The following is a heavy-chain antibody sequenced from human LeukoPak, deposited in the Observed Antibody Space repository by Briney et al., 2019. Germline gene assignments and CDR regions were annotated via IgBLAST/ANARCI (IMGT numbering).Heavy chain of an antibody. Sequence: SGGSLRLSCAASGFTFSSYAMSWVRQAPGKGLEWVSAISGSGGSTYYADSVKGRCTISRDNSKNTLYLQMNSLRAEDTAVYYCARRVITEYYYYGMDVWGQGTTVTVSS. J-gene: IGHJ6*02. V-gene: IGHV3-23*01. D-gene: IGHD3-10*01. CDR2: ISGSGGST. CDR1: GFTFSSYA. CDR3: ARRVITEYYYYGMDV.